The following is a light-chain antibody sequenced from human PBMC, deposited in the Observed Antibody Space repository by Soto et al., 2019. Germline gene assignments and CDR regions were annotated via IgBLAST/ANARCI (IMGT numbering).Light chain of an antibody. CDR1: SSDVGGYNY. V-gene: IGLV2-14*01. CDR2: DVS. Sequence: SVLTQPASLSGSPGQSIAISCTGTSSDVGGYNYVSWYQQHPGKAPKLMIYDVSNRPSGVSNRFSGSKSGNTASLTISGLQPEDEADYYCSSYTSNSTRLFGGGTKVTV. J-gene: IGLJ2*01. CDR3: SSYTSNSTRL.